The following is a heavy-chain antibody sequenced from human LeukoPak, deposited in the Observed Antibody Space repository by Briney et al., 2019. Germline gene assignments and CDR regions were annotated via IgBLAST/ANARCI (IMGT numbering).Heavy chain of an antibody. D-gene: IGHD4-11*01. CDR1: GYTFTNYY. CDR2: INPNSGGT. Sequence: ASVKVSCKASGYTFTNYYMHWVRQAPGQGLEWMGWINPNSGGTNYAQKFQGRVTMTRDTSISTAYMELSRLRSDDTAVYYCARDYSRFLAHDSGAFDIWGQGTMVTVSS. CDR3: ARDYSRFLAHDSGAFDI. V-gene: IGHV1-2*02. J-gene: IGHJ3*02.